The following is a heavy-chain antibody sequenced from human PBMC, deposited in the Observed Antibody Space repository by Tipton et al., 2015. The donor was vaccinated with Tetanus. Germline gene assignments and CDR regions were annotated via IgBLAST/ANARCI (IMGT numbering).Heavy chain of an antibody. V-gene: IGHV4-59*01. CDR3: ARGFGSNWYYFDY. CDR1: GGSITSYY. D-gene: IGHD6-13*01. CDR2: IYDSYDSGSP. J-gene: IGHJ4*02. Sequence: TLSLTCTVSGGSITSYYWTWIRQPPGKGLEWIGYIYDSYDSGSPKHNPSLKSRVTISVNTSKHQFSLRLTSVTAADTALYYCARGFGSNWYYFDYWGQGTLVTVSS.